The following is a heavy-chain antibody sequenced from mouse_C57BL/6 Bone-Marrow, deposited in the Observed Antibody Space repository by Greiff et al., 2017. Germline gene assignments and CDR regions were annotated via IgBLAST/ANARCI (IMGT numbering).Heavy chain of an antibody. V-gene: IGHV1-80*01. CDR2: IYPGSGST. J-gene: IGHJ1*03. CDR3: ARGVRYPDWYFDV. CDR1: GYAFSSYW. Sequence: QVQLQQSGAELVKPGASVKISCKASGYAFSSYWMNWVKQRPGKGLEWIGDIYPGSGSTNYNEKFKSKATLTVDTSSSTAYMQLSSLTSEDSAVYYCARGVRYPDWYFDVWGTGTTVTVSS. D-gene: IGHD1-1*01.